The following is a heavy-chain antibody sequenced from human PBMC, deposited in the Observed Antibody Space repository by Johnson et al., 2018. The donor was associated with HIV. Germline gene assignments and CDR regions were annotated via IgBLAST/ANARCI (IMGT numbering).Heavy chain of an antibody. CDR1: GFTFSAYA. CDR2: IRYDGSNK. Sequence: QVQLVESGGGVVQPGRSLRLSCAASGFTFSAYAVHWVRQATGKGLEWLAIIRYDGSNKYYADSVKGRFTISRDNSKNTLYLQMNSLRAEDTAVYYCAKTIMTRIAVAGTGAAFDIWGQGTMVTVSS. V-gene: IGHV3-33*06. D-gene: IGHD6-19*01. CDR3: AKTIMTRIAVAGTGAAFDI. J-gene: IGHJ3*02.